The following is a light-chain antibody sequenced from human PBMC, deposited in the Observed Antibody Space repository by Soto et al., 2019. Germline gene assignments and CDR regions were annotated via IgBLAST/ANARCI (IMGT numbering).Light chain of an antibody. CDR3: SSYTGSSTLV. CDR1: SSDAGGYNY. CDR2: EVS. Sequence: QSALTQPASVSGSPGQSITISCTGTSSDAGGYNYVSWYQQHPGKAPKLMIYEVSNRPSGVSNRFSGSKSGNTASLIISGLQAEDEADYYCSSYTGSSTLVFGGGTKLTVL. V-gene: IGLV2-14*01. J-gene: IGLJ3*02.